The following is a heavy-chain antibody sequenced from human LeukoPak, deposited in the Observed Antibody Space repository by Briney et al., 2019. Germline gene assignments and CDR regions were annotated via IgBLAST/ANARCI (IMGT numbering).Heavy chain of an antibody. D-gene: IGHD6-13*01. CDR1: GFAFSNAW. CDR3: TTNPYSSSWLAGAFAI. J-gene: IGHJ3*02. Sequence: GGSLRLSCAVSGFAFSNAWMTWVRRIPGKGLEWVGRIKSKTDGGTTDYATPVKGRFTISRDDSKNTLYLQMNSLKTEDTAVYYCTTNPYSSSWLAGAFAIWGQGTMVTVSS. CDR2: IKSKTDGGTT. V-gene: IGHV3-15*01.